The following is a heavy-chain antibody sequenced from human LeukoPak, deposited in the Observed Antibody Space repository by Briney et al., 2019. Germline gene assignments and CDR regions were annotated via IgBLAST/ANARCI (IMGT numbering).Heavy chain of an antibody. J-gene: IGHJ4*02. V-gene: IGHV4-59*12. Sequence: PSETLSLTCTVSGDSISSYYWSWIRQPPGKGLEWIGYIYYTGNTNYNPTLKSRGTISIDMSKNQFSLKLSSVTAADTAVYYCASGVVPAATATHFDYWGQGTLVTVSS. CDR2: IYYTGNT. CDR1: GDSISSYY. CDR3: ASGVVPAATATHFDY. D-gene: IGHD2-2*01.